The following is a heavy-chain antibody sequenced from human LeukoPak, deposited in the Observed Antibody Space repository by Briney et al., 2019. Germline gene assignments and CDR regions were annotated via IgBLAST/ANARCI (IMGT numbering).Heavy chain of an antibody. Sequence: GGSLRLSCAASGFTFSDCGMHWVRQAPGKGLEWVAFIRYDGSSKYYADSVKGRFTISRDNSKNTLYLQMNSLRAEDTAVYYCARADPYCSSTSCYAFDYWGQGTLVTVSS. CDR2: IRYDGSSK. CDR1: GFTFSDCG. CDR3: ARADPYCSSTSCYAFDY. J-gene: IGHJ4*02. D-gene: IGHD2-2*01. V-gene: IGHV3-30*02.